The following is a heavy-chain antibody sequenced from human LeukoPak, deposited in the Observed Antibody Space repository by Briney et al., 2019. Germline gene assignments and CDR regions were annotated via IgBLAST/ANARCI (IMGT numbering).Heavy chain of an antibody. Sequence: PGGSLRLXCAASGFTFSSYGMHWVRQAPGKGLEWVAVIWYDGSNKYYADSEKGRFTISRDNSKNTLYLQMNSLRAEDTAVYYCAKDLGYSFDPWGRGTLVTVSS. J-gene: IGHJ5*02. V-gene: IGHV3-33*06. CDR2: IWYDGSNK. D-gene: IGHD2-15*01. CDR1: GFTFSSYG. CDR3: AKDLGYSFDP.